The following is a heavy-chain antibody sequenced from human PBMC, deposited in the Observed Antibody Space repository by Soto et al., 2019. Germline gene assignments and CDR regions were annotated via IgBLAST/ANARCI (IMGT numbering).Heavy chain of an antibody. CDR1: GSTFSSYT. CDR2: IIPVLGVT. J-gene: IGHJ6*02. V-gene: IGHV1-69*02. Sequence: QVHLVQSGAEVKKPGSSVKVSCQASGSTFSSYTVSWVRQAPGQGLEWMGRIIPVLGVTNYAPKFKGRVTITADKSKXTXYXXPSRLRSGDTAVYYGARRRYGGADCYSNYYSGMDVWGQGTTVTVSS. CDR3: ARRRYGGADCYSNYYSGMDV. D-gene: IGHD2-21*02.